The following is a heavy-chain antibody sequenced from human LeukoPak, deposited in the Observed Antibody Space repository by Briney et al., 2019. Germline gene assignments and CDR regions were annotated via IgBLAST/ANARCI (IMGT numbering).Heavy chain of an antibody. D-gene: IGHD3-22*01. Sequence: SETLSLTCTVSGGSISSSTYYWGWIRQPPGKGLEWIGSIYYSGRTYYNPSLKSRVTISVDMSKNQFSLKLSSVTAADTAVYYCAKHDTSGYYYYFHSWGQGTLVTVSS. V-gene: IGHV4-39*01. CDR3: AKHDTSGYYYYFHS. J-gene: IGHJ4*02. CDR2: IYYSGRT. CDR1: GGSISSSTYY.